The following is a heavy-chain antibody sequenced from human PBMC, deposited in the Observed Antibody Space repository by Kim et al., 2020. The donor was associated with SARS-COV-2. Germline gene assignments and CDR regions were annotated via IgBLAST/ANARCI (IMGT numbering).Heavy chain of an antibody. V-gene: IGHV3-30*04. CDR3: AREVPGYCSAGTCFSGFDY. CDR1: GFPFSRFA. J-gene: IGHJ4*02. D-gene: IGHD2-15*01. CDR2: TSYDGSNN. Sequence: GGSLRLSCAASGFPFSRFAVHWVRQAPGKGLEWVAVTSYDGSNNYYADSVRGRFTISKDTSRNTVYLQMSSLRADDTALYFCAREVPGYCSAGTCFSGFDYWGQGTLVAVSS.